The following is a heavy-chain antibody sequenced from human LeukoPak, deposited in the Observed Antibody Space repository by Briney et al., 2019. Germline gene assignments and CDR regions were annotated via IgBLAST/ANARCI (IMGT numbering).Heavy chain of an antibody. CDR3: ARYAKGWFDP. CDR1: GGSISSYY. Sequence: SETLSLTCTVSGGSISSYYWSWIRQPPGKGLEWIGYIYYSGSTNYNPSLKSRVTISVDTSKNQSSLKLSSVTAADTAVYYCARYAKGWFDPWGQGTLVTVSS. V-gene: IGHV4-59*01. D-gene: IGHD2-2*01. J-gene: IGHJ5*02. CDR2: IYYSGST.